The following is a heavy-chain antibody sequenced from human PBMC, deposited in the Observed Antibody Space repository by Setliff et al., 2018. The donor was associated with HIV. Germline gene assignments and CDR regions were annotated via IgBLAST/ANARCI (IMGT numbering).Heavy chain of an antibody. CDR1: GGTFTSYV. D-gene: IGHD3-22*01. J-gene: IGHJ4*02. CDR3: ARDPRTKRVSAQPVVVMYFDY. CDR2: IIPILGIA. V-gene: IGHV1-69*10. Sequence: SVKVSCKASGGTFTSYVISWVRQAPGQGLEWTGGIIPILGIASYSQKFQGRVTITADKSTSTAYMELSSLRSEDTAVYYCARDPRTKRVSAQPVVVMYFDYWGQGTLVTVSS.